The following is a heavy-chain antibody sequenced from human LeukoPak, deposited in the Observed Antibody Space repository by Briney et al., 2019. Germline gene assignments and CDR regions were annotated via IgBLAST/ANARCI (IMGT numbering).Heavy chain of an antibody. CDR1: GFTFSTYA. CDR2: ISGSGGST. V-gene: IGHV3-23*01. D-gene: IGHD3-10*01. Sequence: GGSLRLSCAASGFTFSTYAMSWVRQAPGKGLEWVSGISGSGGSTYYADSVKGRFTSSRDNSKNTLYLQMNSLRAEDTAEYYCVKCHGGSGSYHMVYYYYMDVWGKGTTVTVSS. CDR3: VKCHGGSGSYHMVYYYYMDV. J-gene: IGHJ6*03.